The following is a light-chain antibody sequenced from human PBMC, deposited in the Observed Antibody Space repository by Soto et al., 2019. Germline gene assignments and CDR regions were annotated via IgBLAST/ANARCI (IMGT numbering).Light chain of an antibody. J-gene: IGLJ2*01. V-gene: IGLV1-40*01. CDR3: QSYDSSLSGSNVV. Sequence: QPVLTQPPSVSGAPGQRVTISCTGSSSNIGAGYDVHWYQQLPGTAPKLLIYGNSNRPSGVPDRFSGSKSGTSASLAITGLQAEYEADYYCQSYDSSLSGSNVVFGGGTKLTVL. CDR2: GNS. CDR1: SSNIGAGYD.